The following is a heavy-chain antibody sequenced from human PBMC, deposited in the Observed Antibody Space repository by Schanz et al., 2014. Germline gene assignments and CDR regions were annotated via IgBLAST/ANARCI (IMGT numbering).Heavy chain of an antibody. Sequence: QVQLVQSGTQVKKPGASVKVSCKASGYTLSAYSLHWVRQAPGQGLEWMGVVNPSVRGAHYAHEFQGRVTVTSDTSTSTVYMELSGLRSEDTAVYYCAGAFDSSGYYFDYWGQGTLVTVSS. CDR3: AGAFDSSGYYFDY. J-gene: IGHJ4*02. CDR2: VNPSVRGA. D-gene: IGHD3-22*01. CDR1: GYTLSAYS. V-gene: IGHV1-46*03.